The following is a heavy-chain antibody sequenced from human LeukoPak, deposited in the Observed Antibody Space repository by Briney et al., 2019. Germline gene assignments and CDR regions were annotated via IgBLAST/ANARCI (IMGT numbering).Heavy chain of an antibody. V-gene: IGHV1-69*13. J-gene: IGHJ3*02. CDR2: IIPIFGTA. CDR3: ARDIRYAPLAYCGGDCSTDAFDI. Sequence: SVKVSXKASGGTFRSYAISWVRQAPGQGLEWMGGIIPIFGTADYAQKFQGRVTTTADESTSTAYMELSSLRSEDTAVYYCARDIRYAPLAYCGGDCSTDAFDIWGQGTMVTVSS. CDR1: GGTFRSYA. D-gene: IGHD2-21*01.